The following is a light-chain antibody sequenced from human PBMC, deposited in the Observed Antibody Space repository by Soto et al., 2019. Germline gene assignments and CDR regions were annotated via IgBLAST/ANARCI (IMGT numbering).Light chain of an antibody. Sequence: IVLTQSPGTLSSSPGERATLSCRASQSVSTNNLAWYQQRPGQAPRLLIYGASRRATGIPDRFSGSGSGTDFTLTISRLEPEDLAVYYCQQYGDSPQTFGPGTKVDIK. J-gene: IGKJ1*01. CDR2: GAS. CDR3: QQYGDSPQT. V-gene: IGKV3-20*01. CDR1: QSVSTNN.